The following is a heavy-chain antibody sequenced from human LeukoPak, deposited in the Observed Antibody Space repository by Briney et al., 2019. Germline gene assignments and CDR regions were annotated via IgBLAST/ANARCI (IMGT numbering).Heavy chain of an antibody. J-gene: IGHJ4*02. CDR2: IGGSGGTT. CDR1: NISFSSYA. CDR3: AKADRSFMVATASFAC. Sequence: PWGSLRLSCAASNISFSSYAMSWIRQAPGKGLEWVSIIGGSGGTTYYAYSVNGRFTISEANSKQTLLLQMSSLRVEETVLYYCAKADRSFMVATASFACWGQGSLVTVSS. D-gene: IGHD5-12*01. V-gene: IGHV3-23*01.